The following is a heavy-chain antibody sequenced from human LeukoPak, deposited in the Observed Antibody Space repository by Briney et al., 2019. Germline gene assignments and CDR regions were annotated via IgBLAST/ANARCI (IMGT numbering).Heavy chain of an antibody. CDR2: IYFNGKT. CDR3: ARSVVDYYGSPNWFGP. D-gene: IGHD3-10*01. CDR1: GGSTNTADYH. Sequence: PSETLSLTCTVSGGSTNTADYHWSWIRQSPGKGLEWIGNIYFNGKTDYNPSLKSRVTISLQMSKNQFSLKLRSVTVADTAMYYCARSVVDYYGSPNWFGPWGQGALVTVSS. V-gene: IGHV4-30-4*01. J-gene: IGHJ5*02.